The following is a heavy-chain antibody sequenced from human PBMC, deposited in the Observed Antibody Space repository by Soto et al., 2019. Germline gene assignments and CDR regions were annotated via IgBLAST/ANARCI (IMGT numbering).Heavy chain of an antibody. V-gene: IGHV3-33*01. D-gene: IGHD5-12*01. CDR3: ARDRAGVGYNIDV. J-gene: IGHJ6*02. CDR2: IWNDGSER. Sequence: QVQLVESGGGVVQPGRSLRLSCAASGFTFRSYGMHWVRQAPGKGLEWVAVIWNDGSERYYADSVKGRFTISRENSKNTLDLQMNSLTAEDTAVYYCARDRAGVGYNIDVWGQGTTVTVSS. CDR1: GFTFRSYG.